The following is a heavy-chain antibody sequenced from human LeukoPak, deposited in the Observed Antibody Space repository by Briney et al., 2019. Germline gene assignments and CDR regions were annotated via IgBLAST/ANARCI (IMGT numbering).Heavy chain of an antibody. V-gene: IGHV4-38-2*01. J-gene: IGHJ4*02. Sequence: PSETLSLTCAVSGYSISSGYYWGWIRQPPGKGLEWIGNIFHGESSYLNPSLKRRITISVDTSKNRFSLKLTSVTAADTAVYYCARLKGSWSIDYWGQGTLVTVSS. D-gene: IGHD6-13*01. CDR3: ARLKGSWSIDY. CDR1: GYSISSGYY. CDR2: IFHGESS.